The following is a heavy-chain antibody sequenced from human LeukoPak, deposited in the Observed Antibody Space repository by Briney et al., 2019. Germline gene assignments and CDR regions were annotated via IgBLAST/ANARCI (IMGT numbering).Heavy chain of an antibody. CDR2: IRYDGSNK. D-gene: IGHD3-10*01. J-gene: IGHJ4*02. CDR1: GFTFSSYG. Sequence: GGSLRLSCAASGFTFSSYGMHWVRQAPGKGLEWVAFIRYDGSNKYYADSVKGRFTISGDNSKNTLYLQMNSLRAEDTAVYYCAKDPVWFGESMDYFDYWGQGTLVTVSS. V-gene: IGHV3-30*02. CDR3: AKDPVWFGESMDYFDY.